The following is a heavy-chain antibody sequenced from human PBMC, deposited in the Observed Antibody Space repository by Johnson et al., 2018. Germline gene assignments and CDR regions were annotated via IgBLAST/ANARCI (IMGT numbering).Heavy chain of an antibody. D-gene: IGHD4-23*01. V-gene: IGHV1-69*01. CDR2: IIPIFHTP. CDR3: ARARDVGGTDFQH. CDR1: EGTFRSFG. Sequence: QVQLLESGAEVKRPGSSVRVSCEASEGTFRSFGISWVRQAPGQGLEWMGGIIPIFHTPNYAQKFQGRITITADEFTTTAYMELRRLRSEDTAVYYCARARDVGGTDFQHWGQGTLVTVSS. J-gene: IGHJ1*01.